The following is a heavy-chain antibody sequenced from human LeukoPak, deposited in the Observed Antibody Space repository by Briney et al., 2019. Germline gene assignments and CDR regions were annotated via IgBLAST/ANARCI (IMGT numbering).Heavy chain of an antibody. D-gene: IGHD1-1*01. CDR3: ASITTGTAGDDY. Sequence: GGSLRLPCAASGFTFADYGMSWVRQAPGKGLEWVSGINWDGGSTGYADSVKGRFTISRDNAKNSLSLQMNSLRAEDTALYYCASITTGTAGDDYWGQGTLVTVSS. CDR1: GFTFADYG. CDR2: INWDGGST. V-gene: IGHV3-20*04. J-gene: IGHJ4*02.